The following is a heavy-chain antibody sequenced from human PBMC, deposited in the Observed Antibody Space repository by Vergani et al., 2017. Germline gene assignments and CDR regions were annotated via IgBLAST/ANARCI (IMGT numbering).Heavy chain of an antibody. D-gene: IGHD2-2*01. CDR3: ARDAYCSSTSCYATEDWFDP. J-gene: IGHJ5*02. V-gene: IGHV4-4*07. Sequence: QVQLQESGPGLVKPSETLSLTCTVSGGSISSYYWSWIRQPAGKGLEWIGRIYTSGSTNYNPSLKSRVTMSVDTSKNQFSLKLGSVAAADTAVYYCARDAYCSSTSCYATEDWFDPWGQGTLVTVSS. CDR1: GGSISSYY. CDR2: IYTSGST.